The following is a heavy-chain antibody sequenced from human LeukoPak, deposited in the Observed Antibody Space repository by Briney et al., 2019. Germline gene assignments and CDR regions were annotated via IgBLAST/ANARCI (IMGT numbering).Heavy chain of an antibody. D-gene: IGHD1-1*01. CDR1: GFAFGSEA. J-gene: IGHJ4*02. V-gene: IGHV3-23*01. CDR2: INPGGGTT. Sequence: GGSLRLSCAVSGFAFGSEAMSWVRQSPARGLEWVASINPGGGTTYYADYVKGRFTISRDNSNNTLYVHMNSLRAEDTAVYYCAKVRSGSANWALRIFDNWGQGTLVTVSS. CDR3: AKVRSGSANWALRIFDN.